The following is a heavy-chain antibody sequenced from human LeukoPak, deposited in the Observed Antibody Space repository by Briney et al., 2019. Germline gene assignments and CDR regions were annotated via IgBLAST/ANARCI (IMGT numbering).Heavy chain of an antibody. D-gene: IGHD6-13*01. V-gene: IGHV3-11*01. CDR3: ARDRRPGKPQLVFDY. J-gene: IGHJ4*02. CDR1: GFTFSDYY. Sequence: SLRLSCAVSGFTFSDYYMSWVRQAPGKGLEWVSYISSSGSTIYYTDSVKGRFTISSDNDKNSLYLQMTSLRAEHTAVYYCARDRRPGKPQLVFDYWGQGTLVTVSS. CDR2: ISSSGSTI.